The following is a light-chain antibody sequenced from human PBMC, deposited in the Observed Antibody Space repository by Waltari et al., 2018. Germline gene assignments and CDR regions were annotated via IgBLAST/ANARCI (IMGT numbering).Light chain of an antibody. V-gene: IGKV1-39*01. CDR1: QSVSRY. CDR2: TAI. Sequence: DIQMTQSPSFLSASVADKVTITCRASQSVSRYLNWYQLKPGKAPKLLIYTAITLHSEVPSRFNGSGSGTDFTLTISSLQSEDVATYFCQQSSRTPWTFGQGTKVEIK. J-gene: IGKJ1*01. CDR3: QQSSRTPWT.